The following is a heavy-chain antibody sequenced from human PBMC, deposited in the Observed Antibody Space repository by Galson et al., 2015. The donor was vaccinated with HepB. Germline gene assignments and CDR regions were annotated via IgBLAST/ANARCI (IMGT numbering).Heavy chain of an antibody. CDR2: TYYRSKWSN. Sequence: CAIPGDSVSSNGATWNRIRQSPSGGLEWLGRTYYRSKWSNDYAVSVKSRIIINPDTSKNQFSLQLNSVTPEDTAVYYCAREAYYFDYWGQGTLVTVSS. V-gene: IGHV6-1*01. CDR3: AREAYYFDY. CDR1: GDSVSSNGAT. J-gene: IGHJ4*02.